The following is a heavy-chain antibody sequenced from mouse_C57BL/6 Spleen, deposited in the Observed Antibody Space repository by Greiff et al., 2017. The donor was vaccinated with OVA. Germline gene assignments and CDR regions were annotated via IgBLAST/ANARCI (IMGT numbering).Heavy chain of an antibody. J-gene: IGHJ1*03. CDR3: AREGRGSYWYFDV. V-gene: IGHV1-76*01. D-gene: IGHD6-1*01. CDR2: IYPGSGNT. CDR1: GYTFTDYY. Sequence: VQLVESGAELVRPGASVKLSCKASGYTFTDYYINWVKQRPGQGLEWIARIYPGSGNTYYNEKFKGKATLTAEKSSSTAYMQLSSLTSEDSAVYFCAREGRGSYWYFDVWGTGTTVTVSS.